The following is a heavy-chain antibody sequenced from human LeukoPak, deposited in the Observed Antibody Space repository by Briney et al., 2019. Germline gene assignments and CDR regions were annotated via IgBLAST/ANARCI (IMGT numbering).Heavy chain of an antibody. V-gene: IGHV3-21*01. D-gene: IGHD7-27*01. CDR2: ISRTSEST. Sequence: GGSLRLSCAASGFSFNTYSMTWVRQAPGKGLEWVSIISRTSESTFYADSVKGRFTISRDNAKNSLYLQMNSLRAEDTAVFYCARDTGDYYYHYMDVWGKGTTVTVSS. CDR1: GFSFNTYS. J-gene: IGHJ6*03. CDR3: ARDTGDYYYHYMDV.